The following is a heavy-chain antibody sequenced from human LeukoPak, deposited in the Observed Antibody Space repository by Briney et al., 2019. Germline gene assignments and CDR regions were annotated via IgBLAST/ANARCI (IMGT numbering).Heavy chain of an antibody. Sequence: GGSLRLSCAASGFTFNSYSMNWVRQAPGKGLEWISYISANGKTIYYADSVKGRFTISRDNAKNSLYLQMNNLRVEDTAMYFCARDDSTGWYFQHWGQGSLLTVSS. J-gene: IGHJ1*01. CDR3: ARDDSTGWYFQH. V-gene: IGHV3-48*04. CDR1: GFTFNSYS. D-gene: IGHD6-25*01. CDR2: ISANGKTI.